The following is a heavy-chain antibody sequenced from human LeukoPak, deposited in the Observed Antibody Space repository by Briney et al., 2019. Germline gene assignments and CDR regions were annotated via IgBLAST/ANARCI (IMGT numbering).Heavy chain of an antibody. CDR3: ARLPTDRFAAGLYYFDY. Sequence: GGSLRLSCAASGFTFSSYGMHWVRQAPGKGLEWVAVISYDGSNKYYADSVKGRFTISRDNSKNTLYLQMNSLRAEDTAVYYCARLPTDRFAAGLYYFDYWGQGTLVTVSS. V-gene: IGHV3-30*03. CDR1: GFTFSSYG. J-gene: IGHJ4*02. CDR2: ISYDGSNK. D-gene: IGHD6-13*01.